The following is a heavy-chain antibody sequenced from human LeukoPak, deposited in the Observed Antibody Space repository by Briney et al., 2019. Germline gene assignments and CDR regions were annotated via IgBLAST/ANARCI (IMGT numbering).Heavy chain of an antibody. CDR2: INSHIGGT. CDR3: VSDRAAGGWECGPY. J-gene: IGHJ4*02. V-gene: IGHV1-2*06. D-gene: IGHD1-26*01. Sequence: AASVKVSCKTSGYSFTDYYMHWVRQAPGQGLEWMGRINSHIGGTNVAQKFQGRVTMTRDTSISTAYMELSALWPQQTAVYICVSDRAAGGWECGPYGSEGTLVTVYS. CDR1: GYSFTDYY.